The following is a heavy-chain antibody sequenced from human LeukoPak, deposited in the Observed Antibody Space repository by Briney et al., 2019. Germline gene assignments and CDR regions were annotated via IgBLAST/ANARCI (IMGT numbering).Heavy chain of an antibody. J-gene: IGHJ4*02. V-gene: IGHV4-34*01. Sequence: SETLSLTCGVYGGSFSGYYWSWIRQPPGKGLEWIGEITHSGSTNCNPSLKSRVTISVDTSKNQFSLKLTSVTAVDTAVYYCAGNGLYWGQGTLVTVSS. D-gene: IGHD2-8*01. CDR3: AGNGLY. CDR2: ITHSGST. CDR1: GGSFSGYY.